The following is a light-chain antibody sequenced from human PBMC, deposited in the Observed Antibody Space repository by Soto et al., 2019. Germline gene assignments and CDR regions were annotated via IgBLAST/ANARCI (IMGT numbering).Light chain of an antibody. CDR1: PDVASTF. Sequence: EIVLTQSPGTLSLSPGERATLSCRASPDVASTFLAWYQQRPGQAPRLLIYGSSRRATGIPDRFSGSGAGTDCNLTISRVGPEDIAVEFGHQYYSSITFGVVTKVEVK. CDR3: HQYYSSIT. J-gene: IGKJ4*01. CDR2: GSS. V-gene: IGKV3-20*01.